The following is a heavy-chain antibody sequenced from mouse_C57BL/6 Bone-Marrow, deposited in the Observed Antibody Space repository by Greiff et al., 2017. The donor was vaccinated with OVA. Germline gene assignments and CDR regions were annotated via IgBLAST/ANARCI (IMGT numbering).Heavy chain of an antibody. CDR3: ARSNYYGSSSWFAY. Sequence: QVQLQQPGAELVRPGSSVKLSCKASGYTFTSYWMHWVKQRPIQGLEWIGNIDPSDSETHYNQKFKDKATLTVDKSSSTAYMQFSSLTSEDSAIYYCARSNYYGSSSWFAYWGQGTLVTVSA. J-gene: IGHJ3*01. CDR1: GYTFTSYW. V-gene: IGHV1-52*01. CDR2: IDPSDSET. D-gene: IGHD1-1*01.